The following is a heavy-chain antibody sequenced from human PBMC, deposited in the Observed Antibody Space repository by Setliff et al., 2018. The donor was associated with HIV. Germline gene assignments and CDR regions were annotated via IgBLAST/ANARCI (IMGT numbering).Heavy chain of an antibody. J-gene: IGHJ3*02. CDR1: GYTFINYY. V-gene: IGHV1-2*02. CDR2: INPNSGAT. D-gene: IGHD6-25*01. CDR3: TRPLRTRSAIDPFHI. Sequence: GASVKVSCKASGYTFINYYMHWVRQAPGQGLEWMGWINPNSGATNYAQNFQGRVTMTRDPSISTVYMELSSLRSDDSALYYCTRPLRTRSAIDPFHIWGQGTLVTVSS.